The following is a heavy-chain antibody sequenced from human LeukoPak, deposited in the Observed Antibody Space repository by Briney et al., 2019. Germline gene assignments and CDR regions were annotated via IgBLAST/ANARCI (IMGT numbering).Heavy chain of an antibody. CDR1: GFTFSSYA. J-gene: IGHJ4*02. V-gene: IGHV3-30*04. CDR3: AASYSNYPD. D-gene: IGHD4-11*01. CDR2: ISYSGGANK. Sequence: GRSLRLSCAASGFTFSSYAMHWVRQAPGKGLESVAVISYSGGANKYYADSVNGRFTISRDNSKNTLFLQMNSLRPEDTAVYYCAASYSNYPDWGQGTLVTVSS.